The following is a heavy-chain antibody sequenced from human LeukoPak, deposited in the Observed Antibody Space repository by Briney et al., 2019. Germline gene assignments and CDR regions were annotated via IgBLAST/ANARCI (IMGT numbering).Heavy chain of an antibody. CDR3: ARGYSSTWHNAFDI. D-gene: IGHD6-13*01. CDR1: GFTFSSYW. V-gene: IGHV3-74*01. J-gene: IGHJ3*02. Sequence: PGGSLRLSCAASGFTFSSYWMHWVRQVQGKGLVWVSRIDSDGSTTNYADSVKGRFTISRDNAKNTLYLQMNSLRAEDTAVYYCARGYSSTWHNAFDIWGQGTMVTVSS. CDR2: IDSDGSTT.